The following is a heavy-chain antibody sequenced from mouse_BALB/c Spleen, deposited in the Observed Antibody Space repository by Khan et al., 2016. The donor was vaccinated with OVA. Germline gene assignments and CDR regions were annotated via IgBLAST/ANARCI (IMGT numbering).Heavy chain of an antibody. J-gene: IGHJ3*01. CDR1: GYTFTDYV. Sequence: QVQLKESGPELVKPGASVKMSCKASGYTFTDYVMNWVKQRNGQGLEWIGQIYPGSDSTYYNEKFKGKATLTADRSSSTAYMQLSNLTSEDSAVYFCARAVWDVFSYWGQGTLVTVSA. CDR3: ARAVWDVFSY. CDR2: IYPGSDST. D-gene: IGHD4-1*01. V-gene: IGHV1-77*01.